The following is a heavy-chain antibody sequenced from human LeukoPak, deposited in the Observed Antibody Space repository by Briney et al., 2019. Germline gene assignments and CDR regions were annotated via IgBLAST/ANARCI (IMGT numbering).Heavy chain of an antibody. CDR1: GYTFTRYA. D-gene: IGHD5-24*01. CDR3: VRDDGNTWLFDS. CDR2: INPGYGNT. Sequence: ASVKVSCKASGYTFTRYAMHWVRQAPGQRPEWMGWINPGYGNTEYSRKFQGRVTITSDTSAITAYMELSGLTSEDTALYYCVRDDGNTWLFDSWGQGTLVTVSS. J-gene: IGHJ4*02. V-gene: IGHV1-3*01.